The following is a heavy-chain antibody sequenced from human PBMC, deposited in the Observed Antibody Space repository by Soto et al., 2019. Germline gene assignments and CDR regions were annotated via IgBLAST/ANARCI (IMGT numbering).Heavy chain of an antibody. J-gene: IGHJ4*02. CDR3: ARTTGFFLSGYYGYYFDH. CDR1: GGSISSGGYY. Sequence: SETLSLTCTVSGGSISSGGYYWSWIRQHPGKGLEWIGYIYYSGSTYYNPSLKSRVTISVDTSKNQFSLKLSSVTAADTAVYYCARTTGFFLSGYYGYYFDHWGPGTMVTVSS. V-gene: IGHV4-31*03. CDR2: IYYSGST. D-gene: IGHD3-3*01.